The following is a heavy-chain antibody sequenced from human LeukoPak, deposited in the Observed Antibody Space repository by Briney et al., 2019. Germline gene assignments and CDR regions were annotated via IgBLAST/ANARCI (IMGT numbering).Heavy chain of an antibody. D-gene: IGHD3-10*01. CDR1: GFTFSSYA. J-gene: IGHJ6*02. CDR3: ARDRIYGSGSYYSYYYYYGMDV. Sequence: GGSLRLSCAASGFTFSSYAMPWVRQAPGKGLEWVAVISYDGSNKYYADSVKGRFTISRDNSKNTLYLQMNSLRAEDTAVYYCARDRIYGSGSYYSYYYYYGMDVWGQGTTVTVSS. V-gene: IGHV3-30-3*01. CDR2: ISYDGSNK.